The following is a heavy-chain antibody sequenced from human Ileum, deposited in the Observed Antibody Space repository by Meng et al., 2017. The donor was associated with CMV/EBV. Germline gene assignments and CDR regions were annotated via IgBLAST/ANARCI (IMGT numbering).Heavy chain of an antibody. D-gene: IGHD3-16*01. V-gene: IGHV1-18*04. J-gene: IGHJ4*02. CDR1: VYTSTPYA. CDR2: IIGYNGRT. CDR3: ARDLESTGEHPSFDS. Sequence: VQVGREVKKPRASVRVSCKAPVYTSTPYAIGWIRQAPGQGLEWMGWIIGYNGRTDYAQKFQGRVPLTTDTSTSTVYMDLRSLRSDDTAVYYCARDLESTGEHPSFDSWGQGTLVTVSS.